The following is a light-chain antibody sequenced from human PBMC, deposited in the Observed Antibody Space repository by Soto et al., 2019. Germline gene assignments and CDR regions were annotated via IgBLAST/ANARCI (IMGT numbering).Light chain of an antibody. Sequence: DIQMTQSPSTLSASVGDRVTITCRASQSISSWLAWYQQKPGKAPKLLIYKASSLESGVPSRFSGSGSGTEFTLTISILQPDDFATYYGQQYNSYSPWTFGQGTKLEIK. CDR2: KAS. J-gene: IGKJ1*01. CDR1: QSISSW. CDR3: QQYNSYSPWT. V-gene: IGKV1-5*03.